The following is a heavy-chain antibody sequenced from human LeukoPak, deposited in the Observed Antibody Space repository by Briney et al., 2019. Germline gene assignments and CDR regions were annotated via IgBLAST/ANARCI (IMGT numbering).Heavy chain of an antibody. Sequence: GGSLRLSCAASGFTFSSYEMNWVRQAPGKELEWVSYISSGGNTRYCADSVKGRFTISRDNAKNSLHLQMNSLRAEDTAVYYCARGKQYYYDASGGGYWGQGTLVTVSS. V-gene: IGHV3-48*03. J-gene: IGHJ4*02. CDR3: ARGKQYYYDASGGGY. CDR2: ISSGGNTR. D-gene: IGHD3-22*01. CDR1: GFTFSSYE.